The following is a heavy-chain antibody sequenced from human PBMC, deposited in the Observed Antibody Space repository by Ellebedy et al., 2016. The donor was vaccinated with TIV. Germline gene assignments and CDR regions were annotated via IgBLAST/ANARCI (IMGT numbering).Heavy chain of an antibody. D-gene: IGHD5-12*01. CDR1: GFTFSNYV. V-gene: IGHV3-30*02. CDR2: IRFDSSNE. CDR3: ISDIVGDGFDN. J-gene: IGHJ3*02. Sequence: GESLKISCVASGFTFSNYVMHWVRQAPGKGPEWVAMIRFDSSNEYYADSVRVRFTISRDNSKNTLYLRMNSLRHEDTALYYCISDIVGDGFDNWGQGTMVTVSS.